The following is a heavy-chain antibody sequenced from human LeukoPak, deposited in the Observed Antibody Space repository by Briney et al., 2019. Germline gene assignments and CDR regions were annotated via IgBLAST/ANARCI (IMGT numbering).Heavy chain of an antibody. CDR2: ISSSSSYI. J-gene: IGHJ6*03. CDR3: ARDGGYDFWRGYYRGKNYYYMDV. D-gene: IGHD3-3*01. V-gene: IGHV3-21*01. Sequence: GESLRLSCAASGFTFSSYSMNWVSQAPGKGLEWVSSISSSSSYIYYADSVKGRFTISRDNAKNSLYLQMNSLRAEDTAVYYCARDGGYDFWRGYYRGKNYYYMDVWGKGTTVTVSS. CDR1: GFTFSSYS.